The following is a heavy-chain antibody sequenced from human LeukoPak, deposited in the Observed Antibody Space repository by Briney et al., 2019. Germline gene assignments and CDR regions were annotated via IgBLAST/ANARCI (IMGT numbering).Heavy chain of an antibody. CDR3: AKDKESSSWYYFDY. Sequence: GGSLRLSCAASGFTFSSYGMHWVRQAPGKGLEWVAVISYDGSNKYYADSVKGRFTISRDNSKNTLYLRMNSLRAEDTAVYYCAKDKESSSWYYFDYWGQGTLVTVSS. J-gene: IGHJ4*02. CDR2: ISYDGSNK. V-gene: IGHV3-30*18. D-gene: IGHD6-13*01. CDR1: GFTFSSYG.